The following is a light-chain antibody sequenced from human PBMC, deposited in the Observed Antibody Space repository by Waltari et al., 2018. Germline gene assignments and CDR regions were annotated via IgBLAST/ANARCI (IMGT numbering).Light chain of an antibody. CDR2: KAS. CDR3: HQYNNYPLT. J-gene: IGKJ4*01. Sequence: IQLTQSPSTLSASVGDRVTITCRASQSISVWLAWYQQKPGRAPTLLLYKASTLESGVPSRFSGSGSDREFTLTISSLQPDDSATYYCHQYNNYPLTFGGGTKVEV. CDR1: QSISVW. V-gene: IGKV1-5*03.